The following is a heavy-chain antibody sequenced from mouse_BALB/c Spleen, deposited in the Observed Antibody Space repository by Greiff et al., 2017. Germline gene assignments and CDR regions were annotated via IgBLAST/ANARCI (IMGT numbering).Heavy chain of an antibody. J-gene: IGHJ4*01. Sequence: VQRVESGAELMKPGASVKISCKATGYTFSSYWIEWVKQRPGHGLEWIGEILPGSGSTNYNEKFKGKATFTADTSSNTAYMQLSSLTSEDSAVYYCARRVGIYAMDYWGQGTSVTVSS. CDR1: GYTFSSYW. CDR2: ILPGSGST. CDR3: ARRVGIYAMDY. V-gene: IGHV1-9*01. D-gene: IGHD1-1*01.